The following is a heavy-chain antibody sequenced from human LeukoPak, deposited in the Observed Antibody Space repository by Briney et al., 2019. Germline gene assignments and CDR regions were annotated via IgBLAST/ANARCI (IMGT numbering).Heavy chain of an antibody. Sequence: SETLSLTCTVSGGSISGSSYYWGWIRQPPGKGLEWIGSIYYSGSTYYNPSLKSRVTISVDTSKNQFSLKLNSVTAADTAVYYCARDPYCTNGVCKGFDYWGQGTLVTVSS. J-gene: IGHJ4*02. CDR3: ARDPYCTNGVCKGFDY. D-gene: IGHD2-8*01. CDR2: IYYSGST. V-gene: IGHV4-39*02. CDR1: GGSISGSSYY.